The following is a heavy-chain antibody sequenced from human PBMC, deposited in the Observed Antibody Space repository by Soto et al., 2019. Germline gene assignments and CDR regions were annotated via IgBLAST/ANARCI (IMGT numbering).Heavy chain of an antibody. D-gene: IGHD3-10*01. V-gene: IGHV3-7*01. Sequence: GGSLRLSCAASGFTFSSYWMSWVRQAPGKGLEWVANIKQDGSERYYVDSVKGRFTISRDNAKNSLYLQMNSLRAEDTAVYYCARDTSLDYYGSGSHNTATDYWGQGTLVTVSS. CDR2: IKQDGSER. CDR1: GFTFSSYW. J-gene: IGHJ4*02. CDR3: ARDTSLDYYGSGSHNTATDY.